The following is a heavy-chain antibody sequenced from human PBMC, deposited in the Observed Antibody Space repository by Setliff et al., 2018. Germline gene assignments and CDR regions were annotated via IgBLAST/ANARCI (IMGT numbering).Heavy chain of an antibody. Sequence: SETLSLTCGVYGESISDSYWSWIRQPPGRALEWIGEALQGGSTNYNPSLRGRVIISLDTSKRQFALRINSVTAADTAVYYCARGDYYDPKYYFDYWGQGTLVTVSS. D-gene: IGHD3-22*01. J-gene: IGHJ4*02. CDR2: ALQGGST. CDR3: ARGDYYDPKYYFDY. V-gene: IGHV4-34*01. CDR1: GESISDSY.